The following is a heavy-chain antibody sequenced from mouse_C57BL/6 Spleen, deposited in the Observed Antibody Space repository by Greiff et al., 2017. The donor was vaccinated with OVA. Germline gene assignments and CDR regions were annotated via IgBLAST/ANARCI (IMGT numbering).Heavy chain of an antibody. CDR3: TNYGTPGNAMDY. Sequence: VQLQQPGAELVRPGSSVKLSCKASGYTFTSYWMDWVKQRPGQGLEWIGNIYPSDSETHYNQKFKDKATLTVDKSSSTAYMELRSLTSEDSAVYYCTNYGTPGNAMDYWGQGTSVTVSS. V-gene: IGHV1-61*01. CDR1: GYTFTSYW. D-gene: IGHD1-1*02. CDR2: IYPSDSET. J-gene: IGHJ4*01.